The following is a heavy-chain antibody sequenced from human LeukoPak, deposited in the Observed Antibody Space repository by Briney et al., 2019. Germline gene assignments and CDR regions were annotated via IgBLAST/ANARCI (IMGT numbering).Heavy chain of an antibody. J-gene: IGHJ6*02. D-gene: IGHD3-10*01. Sequence: ASVKVSCKASGGTFSSYAISWVRQAPGQGLEWMGWISAYNGNTNYAQKLQGRVTMTTDTSTSTAYMELRSLRSDDTAVYYCARVLYGSGSYYKSYYYYYGMDVWGQGTTVTVSS. CDR3: ARVLYGSGSYYKSYYYYYGMDV. CDR1: GGTFSSYA. V-gene: IGHV1-18*01. CDR2: ISAYNGNT.